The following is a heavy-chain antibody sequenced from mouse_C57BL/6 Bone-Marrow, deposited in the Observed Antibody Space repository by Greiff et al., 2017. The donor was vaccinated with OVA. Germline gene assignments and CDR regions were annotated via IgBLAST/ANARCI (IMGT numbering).Heavy chain of an antibody. J-gene: IGHJ2*01. CDR3: ARFLDNGSSYGGYYFDY. CDR2: IYPRSGNT. CDR1: GYTFTSYG. Sequence: QVQLQQSGAELAWPGASVKLSCKASGYTFTSYGIRWVKQRTGQGLEWIGEIYPRSGNTYNNEKFKSKATLTADKSSSTAYMQLRRLTSGVSAVDIGARFLDNGSSYGGYYFDYWGQGTTLTVSS. V-gene: IGHV1-81*01. D-gene: IGHD1-1*01.